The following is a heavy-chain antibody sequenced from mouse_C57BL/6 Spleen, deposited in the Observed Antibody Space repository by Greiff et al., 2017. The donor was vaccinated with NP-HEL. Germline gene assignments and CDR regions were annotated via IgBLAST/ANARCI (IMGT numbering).Heavy chain of an antibody. D-gene: IGHD1-1*01. V-gene: IGHV1-20*01. CDR2: INPYNGDT. CDR1: GYSFTGYF. Sequence: EVQRVESGPELVKPGDSVKISCKASGYSFTGYFMNWVMQSHGKSLEWIGRINPYNGDTFYNQKFKGKATLTVDKSSSTAHMELRSLTSEDSAVYYCAREDGSSPYYYAMDYWGQGTSVTVSS. J-gene: IGHJ4*01. CDR3: AREDGSSPYYYAMDY.